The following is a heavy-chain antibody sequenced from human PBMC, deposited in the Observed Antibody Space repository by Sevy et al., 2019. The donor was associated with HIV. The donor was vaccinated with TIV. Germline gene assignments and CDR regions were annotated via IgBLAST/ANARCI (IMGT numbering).Heavy chain of an antibody. D-gene: IGHD6-19*01. Sequence: GGSLRLSCSASVFTFSRYTMHWVRQAPGEALEYVSAISENGGSTYYADSVKGRFTISRDNSKNTLYLQMSSLRAEDTAIYFCVRVPRVGSDNPFDYWGRGALVTVSS. J-gene: IGHJ4*02. CDR3: VRVPRVGSDNPFDY. CDR1: VFTFSRYT. CDR2: ISENGGST. V-gene: IGHV3-64D*06.